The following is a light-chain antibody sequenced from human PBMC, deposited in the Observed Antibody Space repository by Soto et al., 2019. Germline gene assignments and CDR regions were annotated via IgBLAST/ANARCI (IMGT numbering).Light chain of an antibody. J-gene: IGKJ5*01. CDR3: QQSYSHLIT. CDR1: QTISSW. Sequence: DIQMTQSPSTLSGSVGDRVTITFRASQTISSWLAWYQQKPGKAPKLLIYKASTLKSGVPSRFSGSGSGTDFTLTINRLQPEDFATYYCQQSYSHLITFGQGTRREIK. CDR2: KAS. V-gene: IGKV1-5*03.